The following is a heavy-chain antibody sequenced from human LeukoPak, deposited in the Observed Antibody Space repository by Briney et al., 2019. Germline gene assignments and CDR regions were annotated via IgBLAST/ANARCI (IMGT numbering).Heavy chain of an antibody. CDR3: ARDSRYDSSGKFDY. V-gene: IGHV3-23*01. Sequence: GGSLRLSCAASGFTFSSYAMSWVRQAPGKGLEWVSAISGSGGSTYYADSVKGRFTISRDNAENSLYLQMNSLRAEDTAVYYCARDSRYDSSGKFDYWGQGTLVTVSS. D-gene: IGHD3-22*01. CDR1: GFTFSSYA. CDR2: ISGSGGST. J-gene: IGHJ4*02.